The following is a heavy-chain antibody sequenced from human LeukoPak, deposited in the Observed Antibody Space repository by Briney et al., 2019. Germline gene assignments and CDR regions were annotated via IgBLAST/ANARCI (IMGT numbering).Heavy chain of an antibody. V-gene: IGHV1-46*01. D-gene: IGHD2-2*03. CDR1: GYSFTTYY. CDR2: INPTGGTT. J-gene: IGHJ5*02. CDR3: ARGGYCSRTSCYPTGWFDP. Sequence: ASVKVSCKAPGYSFTTYYMQWVRQAPGQGLEWMGMINPTGGTTYYAQKFQGRVTMTGDTSSSTVYMELSSLRFEDTAVYYCARGGYCSRTSCYPTGWFDPWGQGTLVTVSS.